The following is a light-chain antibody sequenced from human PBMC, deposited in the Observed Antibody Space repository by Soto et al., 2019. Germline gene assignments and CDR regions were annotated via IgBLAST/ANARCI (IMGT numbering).Light chain of an antibody. Sequence: QSVLTQPPSVSGAPGQRVTISCTGSSSNIGAGYDVHWYQQLPGTAPKLLIYGNSNRPSGVPDRCSGSKSGTSASLAITGLQAEDEADYYCQAYDSSRSGWVFGGGTKHTVL. J-gene: IGLJ3*02. CDR1: SSNIGAGYD. CDR3: QAYDSSRSGWV. CDR2: GNS. V-gene: IGLV1-40*01.